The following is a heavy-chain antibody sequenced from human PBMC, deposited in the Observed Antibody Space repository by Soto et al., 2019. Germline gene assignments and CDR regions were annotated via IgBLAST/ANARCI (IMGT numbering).Heavy chain of an antibody. CDR3: ARAQLVDFTVLAVATYFDF. Sequence: SETLSLTCGVYGGSFSGYFWTWVRQPPGKGPEWIGQINHSGNTNYNPSLKSRVTMSVDTSKNQFSLKLTSVTAADTAVYYCARAQLVDFTVLAVATYFDFWGQGALVTVS. D-gene: IGHD2-15*01. J-gene: IGHJ4*02. CDR2: INHSGNT. CDR1: GGSFSGYF. V-gene: IGHV4-34*01.